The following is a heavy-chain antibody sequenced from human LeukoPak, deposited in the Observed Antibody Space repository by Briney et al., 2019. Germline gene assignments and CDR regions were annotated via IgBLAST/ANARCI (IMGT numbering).Heavy chain of an antibody. CDR1: GGSISSYY. V-gene: IGHV4-59*01. CDR2: IYYSGST. CDR3: ARAMVPYYYGMDV. D-gene: IGHD3-10*01. Sequence: PSETLSLTCTVTGGSISSYYWSWIRQPPGKGLEWIGYIYYSGSTNYNPSLKSRVTISVDTSKNQFSLKLSSVTAADTAVYYCARAMVPYYYGMDVWGQGTTVTVSS. J-gene: IGHJ6*02.